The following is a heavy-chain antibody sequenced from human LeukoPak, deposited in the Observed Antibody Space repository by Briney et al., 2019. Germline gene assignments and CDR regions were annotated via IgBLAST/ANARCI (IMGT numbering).Heavy chain of an antibody. V-gene: IGHV4-4*02. Sequence: SETLSLTRAVSGGSISSSNWWSWVRQPPGKGLEWIGEIYHSGSTYYNPSLKSRVTISVDTSKNQFSLRLSSVTAADTAVYYCARLQYCSGTSCYWFDPWGQGTLVTVSS. CDR1: GGSISSSNW. J-gene: IGHJ5*02. CDR3: ARLQYCSGTSCYWFDP. D-gene: IGHD2-2*01. CDR2: IYHSGST.